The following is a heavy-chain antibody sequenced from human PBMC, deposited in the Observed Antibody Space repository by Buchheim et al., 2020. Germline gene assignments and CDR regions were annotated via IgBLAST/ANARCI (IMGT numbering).Heavy chain of an antibody. CDR2: ISSSSDII. Sequence: EVHLVESGGNLVQPGESLRLSCAASGLSFSAYSMNWVRQAPGKGLEWISYISSSSDIIYYADSVRGRFTISRDNAKKSLFLQMKSLRAEESAVYYCAREIWGTSGYPEYLPHWGQGTL. CDR3: AREIWGTSGYPEYLPH. V-gene: IGHV3-48*01. D-gene: IGHD3-22*01. J-gene: IGHJ1*01. CDR1: GLSFSAYS.